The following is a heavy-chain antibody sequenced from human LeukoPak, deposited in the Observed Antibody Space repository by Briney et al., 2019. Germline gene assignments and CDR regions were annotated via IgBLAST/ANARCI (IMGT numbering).Heavy chain of an antibody. J-gene: IGHJ4*02. CDR1: GGSIRSGNYY. Sequence: SGTLSLTCTVSGGSIRSGNYYWSWIRQPAGKGLEWIGRVYTSGSTNYNPSLKSRVTISVDTSKNQFSLRLSSVTAADTAVYYCATEALTPVGTRPRDYFDYWGQGTLVTVSS. D-gene: IGHD4-23*01. CDR2: VYTSGST. CDR3: ATEALTPVGTRPRDYFDY. V-gene: IGHV4-61*02.